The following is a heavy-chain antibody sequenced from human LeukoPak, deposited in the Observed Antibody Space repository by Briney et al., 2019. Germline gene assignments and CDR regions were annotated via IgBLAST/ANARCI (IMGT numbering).Heavy chain of an antibody. D-gene: IGHD5-18*01. CDR3: ARGMDTAMVYFDY. CDR2: INHSGST. V-gene: IGHV4-34*01. J-gene: IGHJ4*02. Sequence: PSETLSLTCAVHGGSFSGYYWSWIRQPPGKGLEWIGEINHSGSTNYNPSLKSRVTISVDTSKNQFSLKLSSVTAADTAVYYCARGMDTAMVYFDYWGQGTLVTVSS. CDR1: GGSFSGYY.